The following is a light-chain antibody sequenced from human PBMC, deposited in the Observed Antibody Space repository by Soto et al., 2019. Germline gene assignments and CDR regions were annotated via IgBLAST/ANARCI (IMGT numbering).Light chain of an antibody. J-gene: IGKJ1*01. CDR3: QQYNNWPPWT. CDR2: GAS. V-gene: IGKV3-15*01. Sequence: IGVYKSAGAVSLKPGERATLSCRASQSVSSSYLAWYQQKPGQAPRLLIYGASTRATGIPARFSGSGSGTEFTLTISSLQSEDFAVYYCQQYNNWPPWTFGQGAKVDI. CDR1: QSVSSSY.